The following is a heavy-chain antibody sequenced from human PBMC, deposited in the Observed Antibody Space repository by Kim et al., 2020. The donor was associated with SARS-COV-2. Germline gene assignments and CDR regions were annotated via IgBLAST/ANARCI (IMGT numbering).Heavy chain of an antibody. J-gene: IGHJ4*02. D-gene: IGHD3-10*01. CDR1: GFTFSSYG. V-gene: IGHV3-33*06. CDR2: IWYDGSNK. Sequence: GGSLRLSCAASGFTFSSYGMHWVRQAPGKGLEWVAVIWYDGSNKYYADSVKGRFTISRDNSKNTLYLQMNSLRAEDTAVYYCAKGGDPADQFDYWGQGTLVTVSS. CDR3: AKGGDPADQFDY.